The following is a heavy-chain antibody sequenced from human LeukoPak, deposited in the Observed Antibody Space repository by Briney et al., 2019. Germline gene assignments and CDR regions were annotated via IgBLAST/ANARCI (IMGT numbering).Heavy chain of an antibody. CDR2: INGGGER. CDR3: AKANWLSNADAVW. J-gene: IGHJ4*02. D-gene: IGHD1-1*01. Sequence: GGSLRLSCAASGFDFTKYAMSWVRRAPARGLEWVSSINGGGERFYADSVKGRFTLSRDDSRNTVYLQLNNLRVEDTAVYYYAKANWLSNADAVWWGQGTLVTVSS. V-gene: IGHV3-23*01. CDR1: GFDFTKYA.